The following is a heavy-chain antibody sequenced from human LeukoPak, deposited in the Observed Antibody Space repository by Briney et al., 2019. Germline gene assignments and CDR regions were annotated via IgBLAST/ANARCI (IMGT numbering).Heavy chain of an antibody. D-gene: IGHD6-19*01. J-gene: IGHJ4*02. CDR2: INHSGST. CDR3: ARFGYYSSGWLGWY. CDR1: GGSFSGYY. V-gene: IGHV4-34*01. Sequence: SETLSLTCAVYGGSFSGYYWSWIRQPPGKGLEWIGEINHSGSTNYNPSLKSRVTISVDTSKNQFSLKPSSVTAADTAVYYCARFGYYSSGWLGWYWGQGTLVTVSS.